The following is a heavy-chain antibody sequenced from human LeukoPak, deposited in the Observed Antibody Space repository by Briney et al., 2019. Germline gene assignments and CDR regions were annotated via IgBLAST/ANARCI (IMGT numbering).Heavy chain of an antibody. CDR1: GGSISSSSYY. Sequence: SETLSLTCTVSGGSISSSSYYWGWIRQPPGKGLEWIGSIYYSGSTYYNPSLKSRVTISVDTSKNQFSLKLSSVTAADTAVYYCARTPSVYCSGGNCYPGHFDYWGQGTLVTVSS. CDR3: ARTPSVYCSGGNCYPGHFDY. D-gene: IGHD2-15*01. V-gene: IGHV4-39*07. CDR2: IYYSGST. J-gene: IGHJ4*02.